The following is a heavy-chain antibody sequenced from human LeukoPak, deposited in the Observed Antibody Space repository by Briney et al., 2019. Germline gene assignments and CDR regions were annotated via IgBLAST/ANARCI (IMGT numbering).Heavy chain of an antibody. CDR3: ARDIGVLTGSGYFDY. V-gene: IGHV4-59*01. D-gene: IGHD4/OR15-4a*01. CDR2: IYYSGGT. Sequence: SETLSLTCTVSGGSISSYYWSWIRQPPGKGLEWIGYIYYSGGTNYNPSLKSRVTISVDTSKNQFSLKLSSVTAADTAVYYCARDIGVLTGSGYFDYWGQGTLVTVSS. J-gene: IGHJ4*02. CDR1: GGSISSYY.